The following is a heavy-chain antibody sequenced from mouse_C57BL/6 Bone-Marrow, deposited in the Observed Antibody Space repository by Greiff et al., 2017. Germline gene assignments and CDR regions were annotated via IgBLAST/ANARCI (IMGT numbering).Heavy chain of an antibody. CDR3: GVYGSSYWYFDV. D-gene: IGHD1-1*01. V-gene: IGHV5-9*01. J-gene: IGHJ1*03. CDR2: ISGGGGNT. CDR1: GFTFSSYT. Sequence: EVKLMESGGGLVKPGGSLKLSCAASGFTFSSYTMSWVRQTPEKRLEWVATISGGGGNTYYPDSVKGRFTIARDNAKNPLYLQMSSLRSEDTALYYCGVYGSSYWYFDVWGTGTTVRVTS.